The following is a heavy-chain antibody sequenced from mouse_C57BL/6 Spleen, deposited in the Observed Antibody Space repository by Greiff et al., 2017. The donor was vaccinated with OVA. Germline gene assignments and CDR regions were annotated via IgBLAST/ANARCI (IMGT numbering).Heavy chain of an antibody. D-gene: IGHD1-1*01. CDR3: AENYYGSSHWYFDV. J-gene: IGHJ1*03. Sequence: EVKLVESGPELVKPGASVKMSCKASGYTFTDYNMHWVKQSHGKSLEWIGYINPNNGGTSYNQKFTGKATLTVNKSSSTAYMELRSLTSEDSAVYYCAENYYGSSHWYFDVWGTGTTVTVSS. V-gene: IGHV1-22*01. CDR1: GYTFTDYN. CDR2: INPNNGGT.